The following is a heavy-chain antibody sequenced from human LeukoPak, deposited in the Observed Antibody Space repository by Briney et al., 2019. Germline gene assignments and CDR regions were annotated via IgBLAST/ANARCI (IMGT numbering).Heavy chain of an antibody. J-gene: IGHJ6*03. CDR3: AREPRNSSSRYYYYYMDV. CDR2: TYYRSKWYN. D-gene: IGHD6-13*01. V-gene: IGHV6-1*01. Sequence: SQTLSLTCAISGDSVSSNSAAWNWIRQSPSRGLEWLGRTYYRSKWYNDYAVSVKSRITINPDTSKNRFSLQLNSVTPEDTAVYYCAREPRNSSSRYYYYYMDVWGKGTTVTISS. CDR1: GDSVSSNSAA.